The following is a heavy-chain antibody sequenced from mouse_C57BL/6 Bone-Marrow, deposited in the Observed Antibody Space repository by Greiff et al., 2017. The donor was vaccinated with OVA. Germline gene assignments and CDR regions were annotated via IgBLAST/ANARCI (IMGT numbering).Heavy chain of an antibody. CDR1: GFNIQDYY. D-gene: IGHD1-1*01. Sequence: EVKLQESGAELVRPGASVKLSCTASGFNIQDYYMHWVKQRPEQGLEWIGWIDPENGDTEYASKFQGKATITADTSSSTAYMHLSSLTSEDSAVYYCAHYGSRLYLHYWGQGTSLTVSS. J-gene: IGHJ2*02. CDR3: AHYGSRLYLHY. V-gene: IGHV14-4*01. CDR2: IDPENGDT.